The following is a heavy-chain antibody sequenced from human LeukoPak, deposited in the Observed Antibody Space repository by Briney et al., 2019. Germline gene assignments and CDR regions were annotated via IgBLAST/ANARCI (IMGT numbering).Heavy chain of an antibody. Sequence: PGTSLRLSCAASGFSLRNYGMHWVRQAPGKGLEWVALIWYDGSNENYADSVKGRFSISRDNSKYTLYLQMNGLRADDTAVYYCASCDGDYFFDYWGQGVMVTVSS. CDR1: GFSLRNYG. D-gene: IGHD4-17*01. J-gene: IGHJ4*02. CDR3: ASCDGDYFFDY. V-gene: IGHV3-33*01. CDR2: IWYDGSNE.